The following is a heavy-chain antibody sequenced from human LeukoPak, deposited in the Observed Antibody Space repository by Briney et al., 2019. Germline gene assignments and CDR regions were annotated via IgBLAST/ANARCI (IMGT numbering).Heavy chain of an antibody. CDR2: ISAYNGNI. Sequence: GASVKVSCKASGYTFTSYGISWVRQAPGQGLEWMGWISAYNGNINYAQKLQGRVTMTTDTSTSTAYMELRSLRSDDTAVYYCARQPYGSGSYWFDYWGQGTLVTVSS. D-gene: IGHD3-10*01. V-gene: IGHV1-18*01. CDR3: ARQPYGSGSYWFDY. CDR1: GYTFTSYG. J-gene: IGHJ4*02.